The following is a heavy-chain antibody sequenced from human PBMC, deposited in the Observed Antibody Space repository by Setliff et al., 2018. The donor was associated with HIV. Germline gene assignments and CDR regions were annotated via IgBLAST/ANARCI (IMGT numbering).Heavy chain of an antibody. CDR3: ARGGLQFLEWLHYFDY. Sequence: HPGGSLRLSCAASGFTVSSNYMSWVRQAPGKGLEWVSGISWNSDIKNYAYSVKGRFTISRDNANNSLYLQMNSLRAEDTAVYYCARGGLQFLEWLHYFDYWGQGTLVTVSS. CDR2: ISWNSDIK. D-gene: IGHD3-3*01. CDR1: GFTVSSNY. J-gene: IGHJ4*02. V-gene: IGHV3-48*04.